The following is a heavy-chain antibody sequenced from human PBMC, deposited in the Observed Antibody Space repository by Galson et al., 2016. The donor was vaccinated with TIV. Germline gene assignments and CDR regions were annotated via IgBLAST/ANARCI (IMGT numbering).Heavy chain of an antibody. V-gene: IGHV1-8*01. Sequence: KVSCKASGYSFSTYDINWVRQAPGQGLEWMGWMNPNSGNIGYSQTFRGRVTMTRNTSERTAYMELSSLTSEDTAVYYCSRSGDYGDYWGQGTLVTVSS. CDR1: GYSFSTYD. CDR3: SRSGDYGDY. CDR2: MNPNSGNI. J-gene: IGHJ4*02. D-gene: IGHD4-17*01.